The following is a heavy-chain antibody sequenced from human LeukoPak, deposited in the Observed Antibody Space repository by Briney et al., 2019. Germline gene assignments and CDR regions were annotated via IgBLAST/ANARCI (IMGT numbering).Heavy chain of an antibody. CDR3: ARDLGYGDPFDY. CDR1: GGSISSNY. Sequence: SETLSLTCTVSGGSISSNYWNWIRQPPGKGLEWIGYIYYSGSTDYNPSLKSRVTISVDTSKNQFSLKLSSVTAADTAVYYCARDLGYGDPFDYWGQGTLVTVSS. V-gene: IGHV4-59*01. J-gene: IGHJ4*02. CDR2: IYYSGST. D-gene: IGHD4-17*01.